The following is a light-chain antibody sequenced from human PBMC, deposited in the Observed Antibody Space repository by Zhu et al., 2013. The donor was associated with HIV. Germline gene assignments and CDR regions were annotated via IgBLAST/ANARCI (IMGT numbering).Light chain of an antibody. Sequence: IQMTQSPSLLSASVEDTVKITCRASQKIDKWLAWYQQVPGRAPKFLIYDASNLQSGVPSRFSGSGSGTEFALTINNLQPDDFATYYCQQYKTYSTFGQGTKVEIK. CDR2: DAS. CDR3: QQYKTYST. J-gene: IGKJ2*01. CDR1: QKIDKW. V-gene: IGKV1-5*01.